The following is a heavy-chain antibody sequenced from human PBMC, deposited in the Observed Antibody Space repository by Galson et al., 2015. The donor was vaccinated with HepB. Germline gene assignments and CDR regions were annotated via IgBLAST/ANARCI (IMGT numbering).Heavy chain of an antibody. D-gene: IGHD2-2*01. CDR2: ISAYNGNT. Sequence: SVKVSCKASGYTFTSYGISWVRQAPGQGLEWMGWISAYNGNTNYAQKLQGRVTMTTDTSTSTAYMELRSLRSDDTAVYYCARASTSCYLCYYYYGMDVWGQGTTVTVSS. CDR3: ARASTSCYLCYYYYGMDV. V-gene: IGHV1-18*04. J-gene: IGHJ6*02. CDR1: GYTFTSYG.